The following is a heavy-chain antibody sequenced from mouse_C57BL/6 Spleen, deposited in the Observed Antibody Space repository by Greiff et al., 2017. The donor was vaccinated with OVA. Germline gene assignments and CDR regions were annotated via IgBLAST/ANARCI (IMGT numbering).Heavy chain of an antibody. D-gene: IGHD2-4*01. CDR2: LYPGDGDT. CDR1: GYAFSSYW. Sequence: QVQLQQSGAELVKPGASVKISCKASGYAFSSYWMNWVKQRPGKGLEWIGQLYPGDGDTNYNGKFKGKATLTADKSSSTAYMQLSSLTSEDSAVYFCATGYYDLAWFAYWGQGTLVTVSA. CDR3: ATGYYDLAWFAY. V-gene: IGHV1-80*01. J-gene: IGHJ3*01.